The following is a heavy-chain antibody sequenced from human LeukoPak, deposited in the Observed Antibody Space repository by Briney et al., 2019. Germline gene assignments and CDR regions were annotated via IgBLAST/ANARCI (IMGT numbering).Heavy chain of an antibody. Sequence: GGSLRLSCAASGFTFSDHYMDWDRQAPGKGLEWVGRTRNKANSYTTEYAASVKGRFTISRDDSKNSLYLQMNSLKTEDTAVYYCARGRSGWFYFDYWGQGTLVTVSS. V-gene: IGHV3-72*01. J-gene: IGHJ4*02. CDR3: ARGRSGWFYFDY. D-gene: IGHD6-19*01. CDR1: GFTFSDHY. CDR2: TRNKANSYTT.